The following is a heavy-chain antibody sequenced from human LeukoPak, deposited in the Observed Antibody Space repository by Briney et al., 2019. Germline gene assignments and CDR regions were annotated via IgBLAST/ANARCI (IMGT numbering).Heavy chain of an antibody. D-gene: IGHD2-2*02. V-gene: IGHV3-30-3*01. CDR1: GFTFSSYA. J-gene: IGHJ5*02. Sequence: GGSLRLSCAASGFTFSSYAMHWVRQAPGKGLEWVAVISYDGSNKYYADSVKGRFTISRDNSKNTLYLQMNSLRAEDTAVYYCARDLVVVPAAIGGWFDPWGQGTLVTVSS. CDR3: ARDLVVVPAAIGGWFDP. CDR2: ISYDGSNK.